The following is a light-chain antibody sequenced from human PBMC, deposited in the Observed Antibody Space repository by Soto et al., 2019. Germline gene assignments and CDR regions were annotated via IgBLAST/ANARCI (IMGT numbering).Light chain of an antibody. CDR2: GAS. CDR3: QHYRTS. CDR1: QSVSSSY. J-gene: IGKJ4*01. Sequence: EIVLTQSPGTLSLSPGERATLSCRASQSVSSSYLAWYQPKPGQAPRQLIYGASSRATGIPDRFSGSGSGTDFTLTITRLEPEDFAVYYCQHYRTSFGGGTRVEIK. V-gene: IGKV3-20*01.